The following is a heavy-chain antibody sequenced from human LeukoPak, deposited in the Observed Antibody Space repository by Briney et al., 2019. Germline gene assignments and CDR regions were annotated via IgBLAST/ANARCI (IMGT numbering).Heavy chain of an antibody. D-gene: IGHD6-13*01. CDR1: GGSISSGSYY. J-gene: IGHJ6*03. CDR2: IYTSGST. V-gene: IGHV4-61*02. Sequence: SETLSLTCTVSGGSISSGSYYWGWIRQPAGKGLEWIGRIYTSGSTNYNPSLKSRVTISVDTSKNQFSLKLSSVTAADTAVYYCARQSSSWYGPYYYYMDVWGKGTTVTISS. CDR3: ARQSSSWYGPYYYYMDV.